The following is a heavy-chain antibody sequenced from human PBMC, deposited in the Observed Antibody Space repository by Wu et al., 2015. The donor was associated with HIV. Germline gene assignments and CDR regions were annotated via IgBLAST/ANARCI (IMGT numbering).Heavy chain of an antibody. CDR3: ASQRGSGSYFHRYFDY. CDR2: IIPIFGTA. D-gene: IGHD1-26*01. V-gene: IGHV1-69*05. J-gene: IGHJ4*02. Sequence: QVQLVQSGAEVKKPGSSVKVSCKASGGTFSSYAISWVRQAPGQGLEWMGGIIPIFGTANYAQKFQGRVTITTDESTSTAYMELSSLRSEDTAVYYCASQRGSGSYFHRYFDYWGQGTLVTVSS. CDR1: GGTFSSYA.